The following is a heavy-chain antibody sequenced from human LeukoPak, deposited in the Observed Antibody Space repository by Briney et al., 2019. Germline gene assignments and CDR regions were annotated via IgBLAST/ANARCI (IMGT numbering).Heavy chain of an antibody. D-gene: IGHD3-3*01. V-gene: IGHV1-24*01. CDR2: FDPEDGET. Sequence: RRASVKVSCKVSGYTLTELSMHWVRQAPGKGLEWMGGFDPEDGETIYAQKFQGRVTMTEDTSTDTAYMELSSLRSEDTAVYYCATGALRFLEWPLDAFDIWGQRTMVTVSS. CDR1: GYTLTELS. CDR3: ATGALRFLEWPLDAFDI. J-gene: IGHJ3*02.